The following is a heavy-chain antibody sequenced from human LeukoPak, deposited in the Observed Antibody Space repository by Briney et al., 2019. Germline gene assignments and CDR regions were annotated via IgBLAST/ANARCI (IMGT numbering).Heavy chain of an antibody. CDR1: GFTFSSYS. CDR2: INHSGST. J-gene: IGHJ4*02. V-gene: IGHV4-34*01. D-gene: IGHD3-3*01. Sequence: KPGGSLRLSCAASGFTFSSYSMNWVRQAPGKGLEWIGEINHSGSTNYNPSLKSRVTISVDTSKNQFSLKLSSVTAADTAVYYCARDHRWRGPFDYWGQGTLVTVSS. CDR3: ARDHRWRGPFDY.